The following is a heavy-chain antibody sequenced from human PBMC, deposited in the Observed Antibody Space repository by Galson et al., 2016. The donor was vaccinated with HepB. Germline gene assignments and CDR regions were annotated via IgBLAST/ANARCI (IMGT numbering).Heavy chain of an antibody. CDR2: ISGDGAP. Sequence: SLRLSCAASGFTFSSYAMSWVRQAPGKGLEWVSSISGDGAPYYVDSMKGRFTISRDNSKDKLYLQLNTLTAEDTAVYCCARDRGLYSSTWDWGQGTLVTVSS. CDR3: ARDRGLYSSTWD. CDR1: GFTFSSYA. D-gene: IGHD2/OR15-2a*01. V-gene: IGHV3-23*01. J-gene: IGHJ4*02.